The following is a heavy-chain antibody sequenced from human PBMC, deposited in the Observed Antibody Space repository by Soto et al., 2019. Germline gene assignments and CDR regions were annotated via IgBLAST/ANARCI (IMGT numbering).Heavy chain of an antibody. CDR1: GYTFTSYY. Sequence: QVQLVQSGAEVKKPGASVKVSCKASGYTFTSYYMHWVRQAPGQGLEWMGIINPSGGSTSYAQKLQCRVTMTRDTCTSTVYRELSSLRSEDTAVYYCARDGRITIFNGFRDVIGGTHNYGMDVWGQGTTVTVSS. CDR2: INPSGGST. D-gene: IGHD3-3*01. CDR3: ARDGRITIFNGFRDVIGGTHNYGMDV. J-gene: IGHJ6*02. V-gene: IGHV1-46*04.